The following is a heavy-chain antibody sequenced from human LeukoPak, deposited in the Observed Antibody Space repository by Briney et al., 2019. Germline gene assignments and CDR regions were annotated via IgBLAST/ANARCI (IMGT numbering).Heavy chain of an antibody. CDR1: GFTVSSNY. V-gene: IGHV3-66*01. CDR3: ARARVWFESPYYFDY. Sequence: GGSLRLSCAASGFTVSSNYMSWVRQAPGKGLEWVSVIYSGGSTYYADSVKGRFTISRDNSKNTLYLQMNSLRAEDTAVYYCARARVWFESPYYFDYWGQGTLVTVSS. D-gene: IGHD3-10*01. J-gene: IGHJ4*02. CDR2: IYSGGST.